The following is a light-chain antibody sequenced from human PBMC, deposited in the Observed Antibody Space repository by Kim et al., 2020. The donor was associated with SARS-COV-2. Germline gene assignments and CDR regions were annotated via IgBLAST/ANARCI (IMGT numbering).Light chain of an antibody. V-gene: IGLV7-46*01. CDR1: TGAVTSGHY. Sequence: GTVTLTGGSSTGAVTSGHYPYWFQQKPGQAPRTLIYHTTDKHSWTPARFSGSLLGGKAARTLSGAQPEDEADYYCLRSYSGGRQVIFGGGTQLTVL. CDR3: LRSYSGGRQVI. CDR2: HTT. J-gene: IGLJ2*01.